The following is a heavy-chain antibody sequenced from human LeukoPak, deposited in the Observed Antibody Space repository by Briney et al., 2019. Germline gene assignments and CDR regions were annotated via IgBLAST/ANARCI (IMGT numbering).Heavy chain of an antibody. V-gene: IGHV4-61*02. J-gene: IGHJ6*04. CDR2: IYTSGSA. CDR3: ARGGARDFWSGYYRPYYYGMDV. CDR1: GGSISRGSYY. D-gene: IGHD3-3*01. Sequence: SETLSLTCTVSGGSISRGSYYWGWNRQPAGKGLEWIVRIYTSGSANYNPSLKSRVTISVDTSKNQSSLKLRSVTAADTAVYYCARGGARDFWSGYYRPYYYGMDVWGEGTTVSVSS.